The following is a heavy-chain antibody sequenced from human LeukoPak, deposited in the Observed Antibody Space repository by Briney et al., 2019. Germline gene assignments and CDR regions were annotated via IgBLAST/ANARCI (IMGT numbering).Heavy chain of an antibody. Sequence: SVKVSCKASGGTFSSYAISWVRQAPGQGLEWMGGIIPILGTANYAQKFQGRVTITADESTSTAYMELSSLRSEDTAVYYCARDPNYDILTGYSYYYGMDVWGQGTTVTVSS. CDR1: GGTFSSYA. CDR2: IIPILGTA. D-gene: IGHD3-9*01. J-gene: IGHJ6*02. CDR3: ARDPNYDILTGYSYYYGMDV. V-gene: IGHV1-69*13.